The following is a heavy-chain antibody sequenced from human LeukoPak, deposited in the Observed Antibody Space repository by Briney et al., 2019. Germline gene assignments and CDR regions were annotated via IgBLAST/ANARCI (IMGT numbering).Heavy chain of an antibody. CDR1: GAFISSYY. CDR2: AYYSGST. Sequence: MTSETLSLTCTVSGAFISSYYWSWIRQPPGKGLEWIGYAYYSGSTTYNPSLESRVTISVDTSKNQFSLKLTAVTAADTAVYYCARNSAVATSRSWFDPWGQGTLVTVSS. J-gene: IGHJ5*02. CDR3: ARNSAVATSRSWFDP. V-gene: IGHV4-59*08. D-gene: IGHD6-19*01.